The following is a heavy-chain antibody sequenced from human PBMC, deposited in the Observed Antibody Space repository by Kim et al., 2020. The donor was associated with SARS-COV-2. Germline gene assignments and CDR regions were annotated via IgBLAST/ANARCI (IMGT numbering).Heavy chain of an antibody. Sequence: TYYADSGKGRFTISRDNSKNTLYLQMNSLRAEDTAVYYCAKAAPDYFFDYWGQGTLVTVSS. V-gene: IGHV3-23*01. D-gene: IGHD2-21*01. J-gene: IGHJ4*02. CDR2: T. CDR3: AKAAPDYFFDY.